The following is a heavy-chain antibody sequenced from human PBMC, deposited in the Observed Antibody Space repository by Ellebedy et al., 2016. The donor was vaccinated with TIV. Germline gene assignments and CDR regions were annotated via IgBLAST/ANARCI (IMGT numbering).Heavy chain of an antibody. CDR1: GYTFTGYY. V-gene: IGHV1-2*02. J-gene: IGHJ4*02. Sequence: ASVKVSCXASGYTFTGYYIHWVRQAPGQGLEWMGWINPFNGGTKYAQKFQGRVAMTSDSSISTAYMELRTLRSDDTAVFYCARYYGGGAPDFDFWGQGTLVTFSS. CDR2: INPFNGGT. D-gene: IGHD3-3*01. CDR3: ARYYGGGAPDFDF.